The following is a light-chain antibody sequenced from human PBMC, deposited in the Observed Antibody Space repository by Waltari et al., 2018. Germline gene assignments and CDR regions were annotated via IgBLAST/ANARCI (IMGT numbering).Light chain of an antibody. V-gene: IGKV1-5*03. CDR2: KAA. J-gene: IGKJ1*01. CDR3: QHYYAYWA. Sequence: DIQMTQSPSTLSASVGDRVTITCRASQNITTSLAWYQQKPGKAPNLLIYKAATLENGVPSRFTGSGSGTEFTLTISSLQADDLATYYCQHYYAYWAFGQGTKVEIK. CDR1: QNITTS.